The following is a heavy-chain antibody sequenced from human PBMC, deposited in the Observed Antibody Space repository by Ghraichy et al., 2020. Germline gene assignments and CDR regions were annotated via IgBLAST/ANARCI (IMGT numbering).Heavy chain of an antibody. CDR2: MNPNSGNT. CDR3: ARALPPPTHFTIFGVVMRGGFDY. Sequence: ASVKVSSKASGYTFTSYDINWVRQATGQGLEWMGWMNPNSGNTGYAQKFQGRVTMTRNTSISTAYMELSSLRSEDTAVYYCARALPPPTHFTIFGVVMRGGFDYWGQGTLVTVSS. CDR1: GYTFTSYD. D-gene: IGHD3-3*01. V-gene: IGHV1-8*01. J-gene: IGHJ4*02.